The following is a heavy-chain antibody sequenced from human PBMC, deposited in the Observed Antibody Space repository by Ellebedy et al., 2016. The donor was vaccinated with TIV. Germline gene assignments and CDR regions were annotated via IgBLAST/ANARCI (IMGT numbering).Heavy chain of an antibody. J-gene: IGHJ4*02. D-gene: IGHD2-15*01. CDR3: ARTDCSGGSCYSEGLFDY. V-gene: IGHV4-31*03. CDR1: GGSISSGGYY. Sequence: SETLSLXXTVSGGSISSGGYYWSWIRQHPGKGLEWIGYIYYSGSTYYNPSLKSRVTISVDTSKNQFSLKLSSVTAADTAVYYCARTDCSGGSCYSEGLFDYWGQGTLVTVSS. CDR2: IYYSGST.